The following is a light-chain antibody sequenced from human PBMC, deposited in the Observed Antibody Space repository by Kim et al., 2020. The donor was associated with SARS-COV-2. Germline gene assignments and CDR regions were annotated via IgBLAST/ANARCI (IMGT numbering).Light chain of an antibody. J-gene: IGLJ3*02. CDR2: RNN. Sequence: RQTATLTCTGDINSVGYHGANWLQQHPDHPPRVLSSRNNNRPSGISERLSASRSGNTASLTITGLQPEDEADYYCAAWDSSLSAWVFGGGTQLTVL. CDR3: AAWDSSLSAWV. V-gene: IGLV10-54*01. CDR1: INSVGYHG.